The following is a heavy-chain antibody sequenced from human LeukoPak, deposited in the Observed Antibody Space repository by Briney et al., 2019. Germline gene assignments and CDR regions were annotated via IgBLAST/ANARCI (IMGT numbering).Heavy chain of an antibody. V-gene: IGHV1-69-2*01. CDR1: AYTFPDHY. J-gene: IGHJ5*02. CDR3: ANRTSVSWYHH. Sequence: ATVKISSKASAYTFPDHYIHWVQHAPGKGREGMGRVDPEDGETIKAKNFQGRVTISADTSTDTAYLELISLRPEDTAVYYCANRTSVSWYHHWGQGTLLTVSS. CDR2: VDPEDGET. D-gene: IGHD6-13*01.